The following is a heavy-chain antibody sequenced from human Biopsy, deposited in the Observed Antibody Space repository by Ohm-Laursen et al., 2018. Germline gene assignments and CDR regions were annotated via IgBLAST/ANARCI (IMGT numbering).Heavy chain of an antibody. CDR2: VDWDDYK. CDR3: ARTPILIVSAGLVYRHRRHLQGMDV. Sequence: TQTLTLTCSFSGFSLSARGMCVSWIRQAPGKALEWLARVDWDDYKDYRASLQTKLSISKDTSNDQVVLTVKNVDPADTATYYCARTPILIVSAGLVYRHRRHLQGMDVWGQGIAVTVS. D-gene: IGHD6-13*01. V-gene: IGHV2-70*11. CDR1: GFSLSARGMC. J-gene: IGHJ6*02.